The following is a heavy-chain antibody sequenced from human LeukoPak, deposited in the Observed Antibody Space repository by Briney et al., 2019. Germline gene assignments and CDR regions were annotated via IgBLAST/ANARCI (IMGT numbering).Heavy chain of an antibody. CDR3: ASRNWNYVGIDY. V-gene: IGHV1-2*02. D-gene: IGHD1-7*01. CDR1: GYTFTSYG. Sequence: GASVKVSCKASGYTFTSYGISWVRQAPGQGLEWMGWINPNSGGTNYAQKFQGRVTMTRDTSISTAYMELSRLRSDDTAVYYCASRNWNYVGIDYWGQGTLVTVSS. CDR2: INPNSGGT. J-gene: IGHJ4*02.